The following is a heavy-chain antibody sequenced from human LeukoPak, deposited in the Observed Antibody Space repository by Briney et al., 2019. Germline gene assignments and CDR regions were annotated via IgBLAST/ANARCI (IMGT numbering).Heavy chain of an antibody. CDR1: GGSISNHY. CDR3: ARVYCSGGNCYHFDY. CDR2: IYSSGTT. D-gene: IGHD2-15*01. V-gene: IGHV4-4*07. J-gene: IGHJ4*02. Sequence: SETLSLTCTVSGGSISNHYCSWIRQPAGKGREWIGRIYSSGTTDYNPSLKSRVVMSVDTSKNQVSLKLSAVTAADTAVYYCARVYCSGGNCYHFDYWGQGTLVTVSS.